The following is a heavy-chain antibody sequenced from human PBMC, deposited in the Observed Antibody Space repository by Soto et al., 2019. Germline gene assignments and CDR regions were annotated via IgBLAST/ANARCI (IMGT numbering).Heavy chain of an antibody. CDR3: ARGPTDYYDNSANYFLDY. V-gene: IGHV1-18*01. Sequence: QVQLVQSGAEVKKPGASVKVSCKASGYTFITYGVSWVRQAPGQGLDWLGWISTYNGNTRYAERLQGRVTMNHETNTNTAYMELRNLRSDDTAVYYCARGPTDYYDNSANYFLDYWGQGTLVTVSS. CDR2: ISTYNGNT. J-gene: IGHJ4*02. D-gene: IGHD3-22*01. CDR1: GYTFITYG.